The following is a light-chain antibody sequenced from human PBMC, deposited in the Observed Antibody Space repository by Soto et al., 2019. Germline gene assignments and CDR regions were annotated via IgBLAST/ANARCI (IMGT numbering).Light chain of an antibody. J-gene: IGLJ1*01. V-gene: IGLV2-14*03. Sequence: QSALTQPASVSGSPGQSITISCTGTSSDVGGYSYVSWYQHHPGKATKLKIYDVSNRPSGVSNRFSGSKSGNTASLTISGLQPEDEADYYCSSYTTSNTRQIVFGTGTKVTVL. CDR2: DVS. CDR3: SSYTTSNTRQIV. CDR1: SSDVGGYSY.